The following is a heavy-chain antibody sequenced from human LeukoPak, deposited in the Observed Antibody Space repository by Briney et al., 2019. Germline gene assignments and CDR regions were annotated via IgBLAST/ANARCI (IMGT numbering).Heavy chain of an antibody. CDR3: AKGARYCSGGSCYYFDY. D-gene: IGHD2-15*01. Sequence: GGSLRLSCAASGFTFSDYYMSWIRQAPGKGLEWVSYISSSGSTIYYADSVKGRFAISRDNSKNTLYLQMNSLRAEDTAVYYCAKGARYCSGGSCYYFDYWGQGTLVTVSS. CDR2: ISSSGSTI. CDR1: GFTFSDYY. V-gene: IGHV3-11*01. J-gene: IGHJ4*02.